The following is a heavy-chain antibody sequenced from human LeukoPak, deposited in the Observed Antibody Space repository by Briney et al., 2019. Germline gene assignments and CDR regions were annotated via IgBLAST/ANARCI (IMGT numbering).Heavy chain of an antibody. V-gene: IGHV3-13*05. D-gene: IGHD3-10*01. J-gene: IGHJ5*02. CDR1: GFTFSSYD. CDR3: ARGRRFGEFFWFDP. Sequence: GGSLRLSCAASGFTFSSYDMHWVRQATGKGLEWVSAIGTAGDPYYPGSVKGRFTTSRENAKNSLYLKMNSMRAGDTAVYYCARGRRFGEFFWFDPWGQGTLVTVSS. CDR2: IGTAGDP.